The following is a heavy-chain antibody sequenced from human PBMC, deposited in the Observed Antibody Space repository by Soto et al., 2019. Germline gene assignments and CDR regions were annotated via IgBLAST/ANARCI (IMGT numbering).Heavy chain of an antibody. CDR3: ARVGASGSFFDF. J-gene: IGHJ4*02. Sequence: GASVKVSCKASGDTFSTHTISWVRQAPGQGLEWMGGIIPFFGSANYAQKFQGRVTISADKSPITAYMELGSLKSEDTAVYYCARVGASGSFFDFWGQGTLVTVYS. D-gene: IGHD6-19*01. CDR2: IIPFFGSA. CDR1: GDTFSTHT. V-gene: IGHV1-69*06.